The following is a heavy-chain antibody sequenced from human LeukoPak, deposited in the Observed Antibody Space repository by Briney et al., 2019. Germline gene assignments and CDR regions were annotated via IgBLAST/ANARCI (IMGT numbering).Heavy chain of an antibody. V-gene: IGHV3-66*01. CDR1: GFTVSSNY. J-gene: IGHJ6*02. CDR3: AREPVVVVAATPVHYYGMDV. D-gene: IGHD2-15*01. CDR2: IYSGGST. Sequence: GSLRLSCAASGFTVSSNYMSWVRQAPGKGLEWVSVIYSGGSTYYADSVKGRFTISRDNSKNTLYLQMNSLRAEDTAVYYCAREPVVVVAATPVHYYGMDVWGQGTTVTVSS.